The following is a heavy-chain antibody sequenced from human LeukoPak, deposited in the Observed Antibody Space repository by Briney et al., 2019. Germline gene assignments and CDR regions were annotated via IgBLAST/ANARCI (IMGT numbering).Heavy chain of an antibody. D-gene: IGHD4-17*01. J-gene: IGHJ4*02. CDR2: INPNSGGT. CDR1: GYTFTGYY. CDR3: ATERTNDYGDYGGGY. V-gene: IGHV1-2*02. Sequence: ASVKVSCKASGYTFTGYYMHWVRQAPGQGLEWMGWINPNSGGTNYAQKFQGRVTMTRDTSISTAYMELSRLRSEDTAVYYCATERTNDYGDYGGGYWGQGTLVTVSS.